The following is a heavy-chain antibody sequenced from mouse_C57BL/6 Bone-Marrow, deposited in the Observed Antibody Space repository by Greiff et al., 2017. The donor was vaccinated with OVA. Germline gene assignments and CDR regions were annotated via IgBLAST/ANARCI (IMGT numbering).Heavy chain of an antibody. CDR1: GFNIKDDY. CDR3: TTTNYYGSPWFAY. Sequence: VQLQQSGAELVRPGASVKLSCTASGFNIKDDYMHWVKQRPEQGLEWIGWIGPENGDTEYASKFQGKATITADTSSNTAYLQLSSLTSEDTAVYDCTTTNYYGSPWFAYWGQGTLVTVSA. D-gene: IGHD1-1*01. J-gene: IGHJ3*01. V-gene: IGHV14-4*01. CDR2: IGPENGDT.